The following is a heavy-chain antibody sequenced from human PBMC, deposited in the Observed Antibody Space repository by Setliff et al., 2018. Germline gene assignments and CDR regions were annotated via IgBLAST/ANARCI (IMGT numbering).Heavy chain of an antibody. CDR1: GGSFSGYY. CDR2: INHSGST. Sequence: SETLSLTCAVYGGSFSGYYWSWIRQPPGKGLEWIGEINHSGSTNYNPSLKSRVTISVDTSKNQFSLKLSSVTAADTAVYYCARVGYYDSSGYSFAFDIWGQGTMVTVSS. V-gene: IGHV4-34*01. CDR3: ARVGYYDSSGYSFAFDI. J-gene: IGHJ3*02. D-gene: IGHD3-22*01.